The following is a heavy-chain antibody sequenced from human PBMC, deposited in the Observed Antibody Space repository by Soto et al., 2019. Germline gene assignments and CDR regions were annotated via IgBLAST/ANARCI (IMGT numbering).Heavy chain of an antibody. CDR1: GGTFSSYA. CDR2: ISAYNGNT. V-gene: IGHV1-18*01. J-gene: IGHJ6*03. CDR3: ARFYGSGPHLYYYYYMDV. Sequence: AVKVSCKASGGTFSSYAISWVRQATGQRIEWMGWISAYNGNTNYAQKLQGRVTMTTDTSTSTAYMELRSLRSDDTAVYYCARFYGSGPHLYYYYYMDVWGKGTTVTVSS. D-gene: IGHD3-10*01.